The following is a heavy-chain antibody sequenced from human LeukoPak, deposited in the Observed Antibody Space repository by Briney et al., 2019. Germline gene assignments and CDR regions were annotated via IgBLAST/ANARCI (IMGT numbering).Heavy chain of an antibody. J-gene: IGHJ4*02. V-gene: IGHV3-74*01. CDR3: ATALTTVVTPAGY. Sequence: GGSLRLSCAASGFTFSSYWMHWVRQAPGKGLVWVSRINSDGSSRSYADSVKGRFTISRDNAKNTLYLQMNSLRAEDTAVYYCATALTTVVTPAGYWGQGTLVTVSS. CDR2: INSDGSSR. D-gene: IGHD4-23*01. CDR1: GFTFSSYW.